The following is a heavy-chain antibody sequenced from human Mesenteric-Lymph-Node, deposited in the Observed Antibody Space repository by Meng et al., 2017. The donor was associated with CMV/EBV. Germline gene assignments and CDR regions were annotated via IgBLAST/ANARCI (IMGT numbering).Heavy chain of an antibody. V-gene: IGHV3-74*01. CDR1: GFTVSSNY. CDR3: ARENYDFWSGYLFAFDI. Sequence: GESLKISCAASGFTVSSNYMSWVRQAPGKGLVWVSRINSDGSSTSYADSVKGRFTISRDNAKNTLYLQMNSLRAEDTAVYYCARENYDFWSGYLFAFDIWGQGTMVTVSS. CDR2: INSDGSST. J-gene: IGHJ3*02. D-gene: IGHD3-3*01.